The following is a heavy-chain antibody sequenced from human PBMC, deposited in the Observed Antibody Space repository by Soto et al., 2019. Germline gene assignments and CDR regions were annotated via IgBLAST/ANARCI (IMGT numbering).Heavy chain of an antibody. D-gene: IGHD3-9*01. J-gene: IGHJ4*02. CDR1: GYTFTSYG. V-gene: IGHV1-18*01. CDR2: ISAYNGNT. Sequence: ASVKVSCKASGYTFTSYGISWVRQAPGQGLEWMGWISAYNGNTYYAQKLQGRVTMTTDTSTSTAYMELRSLRSDDTAVYYCARDRPILTGYYVFDYWGQGTLVTVSS. CDR3: ARDRPILTGYYVFDY.